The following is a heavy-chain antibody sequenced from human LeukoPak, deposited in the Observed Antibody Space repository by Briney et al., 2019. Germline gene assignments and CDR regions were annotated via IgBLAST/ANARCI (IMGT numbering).Heavy chain of an antibody. CDR2: LYSGGST. J-gene: IGHJ3*02. CDR1: GFSVSIYY. CDR3: ARGWVVATGGFDI. D-gene: IGHD2-15*01. Sequence: GGSLRLSCAASGFSVSIYYMTWVRQAPGKGLEWVSVLYSGGSTYYADSVKGRFTISRDNSKNTVYLQMNSLRAEDTAVYYCARGWVVATGGFDIWGHGTMVSVSS. V-gene: IGHV3-53*01.